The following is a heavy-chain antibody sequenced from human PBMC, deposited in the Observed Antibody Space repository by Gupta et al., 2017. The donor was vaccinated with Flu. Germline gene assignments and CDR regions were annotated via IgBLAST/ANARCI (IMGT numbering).Heavy chain of an antibody. J-gene: IGHJ5*02. CDR3: AKYAKGKNNGQYNWFDP. CDR1: GFTFNNYG. D-gene: IGHD2-8*01. Sequence: EAQLLESGGGLAQPGGSLRLSSAASGFTFNNYGVAWIRQAPGKGLGWISSISYNGESTYYADSVKGRFSISRDNSENTSDLQMSGLRVEDAAVYYCAKYAKGKNNGQYNWFDPWGQGTLVTVSS. V-gene: IGHV3-23*01. CDR2: ISYNGEST.